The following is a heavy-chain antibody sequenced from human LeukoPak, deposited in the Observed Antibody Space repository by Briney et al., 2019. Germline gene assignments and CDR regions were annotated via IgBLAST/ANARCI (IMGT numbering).Heavy chain of an antibody. Sequence: PSETLSLTCTVSGGSISSYYWSWIRQPPGKGLEWIGYIYYSGSTYYNPSLKSRVTISVDTSKNQFSLKLSSVTAADTAVYYCARGSWYYYDSSVEFFDYWGQGTLVTVSS. V-gene: IGHV4-59*01. D-gene: IGHD3-22*01. CDR3: ARGSWYYYDSSVEFFDY. J-gene: IGHJ4*02. CDR2: IYYSGST. CDR1: GGSISSYY.